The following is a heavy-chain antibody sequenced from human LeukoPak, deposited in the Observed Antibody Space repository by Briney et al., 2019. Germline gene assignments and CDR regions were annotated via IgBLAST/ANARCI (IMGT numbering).Heavy chain of an antibody. CDR1: GFTFGDYA. CDR2: IRRKAYGGTT. Sequence: GRSLRLSCASSGFTFGDYAMSWFRQAPGKGLEWVAFIRRKAYGGTTEYAASVKGRFTISRDDSKSIAYLQMNSLKTEDTAVYYCTKYSGRIDYWGQGTLVTVSS. J-gene: IGHJ4*02. CDR3: TKYSGRIDY. D-gene: IGHD5-18*01. V-gene: IGHV3-49*03.